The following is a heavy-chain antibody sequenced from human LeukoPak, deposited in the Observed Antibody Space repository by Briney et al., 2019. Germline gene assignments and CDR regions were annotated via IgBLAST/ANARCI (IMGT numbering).Heavy chain of an antibody. Sequence: PGGSLRLSCAASGFTVSSKYMSWVRQAPGKGLEGGSVIHGDGSTYYTDSVTGRFTISRDNSKNTMYLQMNSLRAEDTAVYYCARGKLSDCTCIDYWGQGTLVTVSS. J-gene: IGHJ4*02. CDR3: ARGKLSDCTCIDY. CDR2: IHGDGST. V-gene: IGHV3-53*01. D-gene: IGHD2-21*02. CDR1: GFTVSSKY.